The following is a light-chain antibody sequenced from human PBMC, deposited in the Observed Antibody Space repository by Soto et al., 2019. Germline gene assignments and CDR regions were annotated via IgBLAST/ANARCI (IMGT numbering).Light chain of an antibody. Sequence: VMTQSPDSLAVSLGERATINCKSSQSVLYSSDNKNYFAWYQQKPGQPPKLLIYWASTRESGVPDRFSGSGSGTDFTLTISSLQAEDVAVYYCQQYYSTPVTFGGGTKVEIK. V-gene: IGKV4-1*01. CDR1: QSVLYSSDNKNY. CDR2: WAS. J-gene: IGKJ4*01. CDR3: QQYYSTPVT.